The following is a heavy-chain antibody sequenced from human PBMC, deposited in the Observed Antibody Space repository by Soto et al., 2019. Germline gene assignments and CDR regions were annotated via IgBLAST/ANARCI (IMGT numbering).Heavy chain of an antibody. CDR1: GYTFTSFA. CDR2: INAGNGNT. V-gene: IGHV1-3*01. Sequence: QVQHVQSGAEVKRPGASVKVSCKASGYTFTSFAIHWVRQAPGQRPEWMGWINAGNGNTRYSQKLQDRVTIYRDTSANTAYMEMSGLTFEDTAVYYCTRWGEPAYSHTYINGDYWGQGTPVTVSS. D-gene: IGHD2-8*01. J-gene: IGHJ4*02. CDR3: TRWGEPAYSHTYINGDY.